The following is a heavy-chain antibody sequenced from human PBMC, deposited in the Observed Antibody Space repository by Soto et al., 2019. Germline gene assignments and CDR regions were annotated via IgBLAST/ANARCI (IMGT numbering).Heavy chain of an antibody. CDR1: GFTFSDYY. Sequence: GESLKISCAASGFTFSDYYMNWIRQAPGKGLEWVSYISSSGRTIYYADSVKGRFTISRDNAKNSLYLQMNSLRAEDTAVYYCARDYYDTSGYYYYFDYWGQGTLVTVSS. CDR3: ARDYYDTSGYYYYFDY. V-gene: IGHV3-11*01. CDR2: ISSSGRTI. D-gene: IGHD3-22*01. J-gene: IGHJ4*02.